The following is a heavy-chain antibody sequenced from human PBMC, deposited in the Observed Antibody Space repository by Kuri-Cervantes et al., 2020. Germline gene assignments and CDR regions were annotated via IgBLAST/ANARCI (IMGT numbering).Heavy chain of an antibody. CDR3: ARRMILRGDGEVDY. J-gene: IGHJ4*02. CDR2: ISSDSIT. Sequence: GGSLRLSCAASGFTFSNAWMSWVRQAPGKGLEWVSFISSDSITHYADSVKGRFTISRDNAKNSLYLQMNSLRVEDTAVYYCARRMILRGDGEVDYWGQGTLVTVSS. V-gene: IGHV3-69-1*01. D-gene: IGHD3-22*01. CDR1: GFTFSNAW.